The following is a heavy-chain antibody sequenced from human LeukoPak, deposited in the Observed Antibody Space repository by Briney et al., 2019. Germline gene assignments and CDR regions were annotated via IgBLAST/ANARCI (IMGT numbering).Heavy chain of an antibody. CDR2: IKKDGSEE. J-gene: IGHJ3*01. V-gene: IGHV3-7*01. Sequence: GGSLRLSCAASGFTLNSYLMSWVRQAPGRGLEWVANIKKDGSEESYLDSVKGRFTVSRDNAKNSLFLQMNSLRGEDTAIYYCARSNPNRNALDLWGQGTMVTISS. CDR1: GFTLNSYL. D-gene: IGHD1-14*01. CDR3: ARSNPNRNALDL.